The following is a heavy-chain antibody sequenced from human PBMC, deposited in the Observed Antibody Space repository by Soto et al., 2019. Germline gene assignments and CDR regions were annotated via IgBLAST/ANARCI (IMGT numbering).Heavy chain of an antibody. CDR3: ARRPTGSGSSFFDY. Sequence: ASETLSLTCTVSAGSITSDEYYWNWIRYRPGKGLEWIGFIHHTGSTFYNPSLESRASISIDTSESQFSLNPASVTVADTAVYYCARRPTGSGSSFFDYWGPGTLVTVSS. CDR1: AGSITSDEYY. V-gene: IGHV4-31*03. J-gene: IGHJ4*02. CDR2: IHHTGST. D-gene: IGHD3-10*01.